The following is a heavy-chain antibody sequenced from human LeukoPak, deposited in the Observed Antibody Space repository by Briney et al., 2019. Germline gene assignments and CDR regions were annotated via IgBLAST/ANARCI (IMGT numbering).Heavy chain of an antibody. Sequence: GASVKVSCKASGYTFTSYGISWVRQAPGQGREWMGWISAYNGNTNYAQKLQGRVTMTTDTSTSTAYMELRSLRSDDTAVYYCASATNSSGWWYDAFDIWGQGTMVTVSS. CDR2: ISAYNGNT. D-gene: IGHD6-19*01. V-gene: IGHV1-18*01. CDR3: ASATNSSGWWYDAFDI. CDR1: GYTFTSYG. J-gene: IGHJ3*02.